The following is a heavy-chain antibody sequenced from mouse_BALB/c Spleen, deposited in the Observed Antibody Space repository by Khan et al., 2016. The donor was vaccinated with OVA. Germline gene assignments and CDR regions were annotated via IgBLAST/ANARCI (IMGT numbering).Heavy chain of an antibody. J-gene: IGHJ4*01. CDR2: INTYTGEP. V-gene: IGHV9-1*02. Sequence: QIQLVQSGPELKKPGATVKISCKASGYTFTNYGMNWVKQAPGKVLKWMGWINTYTGEPTYADDFKGRFAFSLETSASTAYLQINNLKNEDMATYFCARYDAMDYWGQGTSVTVSS. CDR1: GYTFTNYG. CDR3: ARYDAMDY.